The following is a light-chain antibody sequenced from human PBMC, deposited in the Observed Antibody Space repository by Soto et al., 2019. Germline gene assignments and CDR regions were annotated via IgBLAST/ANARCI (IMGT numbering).Light chain of an antibody. J-gene: IGLJ2*01. V-gene: IGLV2-14*01. CDR1: SSDVGGYNY. CDR3: SSYTSSSTVI. Sequence: QSALTQPASVSGSPGQSITITCTGTSSDVGGYNYVSWYQHHPGKAPQLMINEVTNRPSGVSTRFSGSKSGNTASLTISGLQAEDEADYYCSSYTSSSTVIFGGGTKDTVL. CDR2: EVT.